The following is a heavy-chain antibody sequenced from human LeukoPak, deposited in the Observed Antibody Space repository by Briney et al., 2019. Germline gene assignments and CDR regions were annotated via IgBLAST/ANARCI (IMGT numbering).Heavy chain of an antibody. CDR1: GFTVSSNY. CDR3: ARVHVPGYCSSTSCSYYFDY. Sequence: GGSLRLSCAASGFTVSSNYMSWVRQAPGKGLEWVSVIYSGGSTYYADSVKGRFIISRDNSKNTLYLQMNSLRAEDTAVYYCARVHVPGYCSSTSCSYYFDYWGQGTLVTVSS. CDR2: IYSGGST. V-gene: IGHV3-53*01. J-gene: IGHJ4*02. D-gene: IGHD2-2*01.